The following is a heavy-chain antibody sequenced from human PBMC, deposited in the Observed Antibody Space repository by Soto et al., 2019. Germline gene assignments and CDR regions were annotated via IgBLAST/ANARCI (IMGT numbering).Heavy chain of an antibody. CDR2: INANSGNT. J-gene: IGHJ4*02. Sequence: GASVKVSCKASGYTFTSYDINWVRQATGQGLEYMGWINANSGNTGYAQKFQGRVTITADTSTSTAYMELSSLRSEDTAVYYCARDLGGRLNSGSYLDYWGQGTLVTVSS. V-gene: IGHV1-8*01. CDR1: GYTFTSYD. D-gene: IGHD1-26*01. CDR3: ARDLGGRLNSGSYLDY.